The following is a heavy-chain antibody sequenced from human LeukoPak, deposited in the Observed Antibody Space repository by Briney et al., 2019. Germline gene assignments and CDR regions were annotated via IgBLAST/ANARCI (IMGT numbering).Heavy chain of an antibody. J-gene: IGHJ4*02. D-gene: IGHD6-19*01. V-gene: IGHV4-59*08. CDR1: GGSISSYY. Sequence: SETLSLTCTVSGGSISSYYWSWIRQSPGKGLEWIGYIYYSGSTYYNPSLKSRVTISVDTSKNQFSLKLSSVTAADTAVYYCASRSYSSGWYGSFGYWGQGTLVTVSS. CDR2: IYYSGST. CDR3: ASRSYSSGWYGSFGY.